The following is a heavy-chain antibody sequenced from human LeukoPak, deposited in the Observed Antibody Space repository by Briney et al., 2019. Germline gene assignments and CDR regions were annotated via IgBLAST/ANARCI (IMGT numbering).Heavy chain of an antibody. CDR3: ARNSRVASTSGLNY. J-gene: IGHJ4*02. CDR1: GGTFSSYP. CDR2: ITPIFGAA. V-gene: IGHV1-69*13. Sequence: SVKVSCKASGGTFSSYPFTWVRQAPGQGLEWMGEITPIFGAANYAQTFQGRVTITADESTSTVFMELSSLRSDDTAFYYCARNSRVASTSGLNYWGQGTLVTVSS. D-gene: IGHD4-23*01.